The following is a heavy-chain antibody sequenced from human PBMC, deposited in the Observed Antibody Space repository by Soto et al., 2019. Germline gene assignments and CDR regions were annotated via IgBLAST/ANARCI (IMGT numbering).Heavy chain of an antibody. CDR2: INDSGNI. Sequence: QVQLQQWGAGLLKPSETLSLTCAVYGGSFSGYQWTWIRQTPGKGLEWIGEINDSGNINYNPSLRGRVTILVDTATKQISRKLSSVTAADTAVYYCARGLILWFGELSRRGGYYYYMDVWGKGTTVTVSS. V-gene: IGHV4-34*01. CDR3: ARGLILWFGELSRRGGYYYYMDV. CDR1: GGSFSGYQ. J-gene: IGHJ6*03. D-gene: IGHD3-10*01.